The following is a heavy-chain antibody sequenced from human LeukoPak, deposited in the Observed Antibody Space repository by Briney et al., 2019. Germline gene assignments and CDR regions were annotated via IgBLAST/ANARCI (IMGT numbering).Heavy chain of an antibody. Sequence: SQTLSLTCTVSGGSISSGGYYWSWIRQHPGKGLEWIGYIYYSGSTYYNPSLKSRVTISVDTSKNQFSLKLSSVTAADTAVYYCARSDYDILTGYSLGVFDYWGQGTLVTVSS. CDR3: ARSDYDILTGYSLGVFDY. D-gene: IGHD3-9*01. CDR2: IYYSGST. V-gene: IGHV4-31*03. CDR1: GGSISSGGYY. J-gene: IGHJ4*02.